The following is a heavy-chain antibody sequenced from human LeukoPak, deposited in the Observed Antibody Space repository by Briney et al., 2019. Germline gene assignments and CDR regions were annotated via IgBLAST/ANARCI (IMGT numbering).Heavy chain of an antibody. D-gene: IGHD3-22*01. CDR3: ARAPSEVGGYYPEYFRH. V-gene: IGHV3-74*01. Sequence: PGGSLRLSCEASGFTFSRYSMHWVRQAPGKGLVWVSRIKSDGKTNYADSVKGRFTISRDNAKNTVSLQMDSLRAEDTGVYYCARAPSEVGGYYPEYFRHWGQGTLVTLFS. CDR1: GFTFSRYS. CDR2: IKSDGKT. J-gene: IGHJ1*01.